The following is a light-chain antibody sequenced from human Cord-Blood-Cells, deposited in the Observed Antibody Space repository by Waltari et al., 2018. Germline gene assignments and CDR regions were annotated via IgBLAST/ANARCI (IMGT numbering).Light chain of an antibody. CDR3: QQYGSSQT. Sequence: EIVLTQSPGTLSLSPGERATLSCRASQRVSSSHLAWYRQKPGQAPRLLIYVASSRATGIPDRFSGSGSGTDFTLTISRLEPEDFAVYYCQQYGSSQTFGQGTKVEIK. J-gene: IGKJ1*01. CDR2: VAS. CDR1: QRVSSSH. V-gene: IGKV3-20*01.